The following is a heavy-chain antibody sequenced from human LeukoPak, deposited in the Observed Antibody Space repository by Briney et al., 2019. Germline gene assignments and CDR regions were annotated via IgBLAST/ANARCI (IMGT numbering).Heavy chain of an antibody. Sequence: PGESLKISCKGSGYSFTTYLIAWVRQMPGKGLEWMGIIYPVDSDTTYSTSFQGQVTISADKSISTAYLQWNSLKASDTAMYYCSRPSGVVRGVIIPVQAFDIWGRGTMVTVSS. CDR1: GYSFTTYL. CDR2: IYPVDSDT. CDR3: SRPSGVVRGVIIPVQAFDI. J-gene: IGHJ3*02. D-gene: IGHD3-10*01. V-gene: IGHV5-51*01.